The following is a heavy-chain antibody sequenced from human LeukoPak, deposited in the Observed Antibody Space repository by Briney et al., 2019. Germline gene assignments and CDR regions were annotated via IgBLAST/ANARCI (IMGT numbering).Heavy chain of an antibody. CDR1: GFSFSNYG. V-gene: IGHV3-33*01. D-gene: IGHD6-13*01. CDR3: ARKWSSSWSSFDY. Sequence: GRSLRLSCAAPGFSFSNYGMHWVRQAPGKGLEWVAVIWYDGSIQYYGDSAKGRFTVSRDNAQNSLYLQMNSLRAEDTAIYYCARKWSSSWSSFDYWGQGTLVTVSS. J-gene: IGHJ4*02. CDR2: IWYDGSIQ.